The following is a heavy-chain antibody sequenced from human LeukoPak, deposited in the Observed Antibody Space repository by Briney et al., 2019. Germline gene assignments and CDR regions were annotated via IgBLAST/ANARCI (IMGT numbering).Heavy chain of an antibody. CDR2: IYYSGST. CDR3: ARSLFTSSGYYTY. J-gene: IGHJ4*02. D-gene: IGHD3-22*01. CDR1: GGFISSSSYY. Sequence: SETLSLTCTVSGGFISSSSYYWGWIRQPPGKGLEWIGSIYYSGSTYYNPPLKSRVTISVDTSKNQFSLKLSSVTAADTAVYYCARSLFTSSGYYTYWGQGTLVTVSS. V-gene: IGHV4-39*01.